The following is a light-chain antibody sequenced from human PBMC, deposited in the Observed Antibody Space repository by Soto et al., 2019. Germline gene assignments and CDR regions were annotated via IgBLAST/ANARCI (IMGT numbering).Light chain of an antibody. CDR2: WAS. CDR3: QQYLGIPRT. J-gene: IGKJ1*01. CDR1: QSVLYSSNNKNC. V-gene: IGKV4-1*01. Sequence: DIVMTQSPDSLAVSLGERATINCKSSQSVLYSSNNKNCLAWYQQKPGQPPKLLIYWASTRESGVPDRFSGSGSGTDFTLTISSLQAEDVAVYYCQQYLGIPRTFGQGTKVDIK.